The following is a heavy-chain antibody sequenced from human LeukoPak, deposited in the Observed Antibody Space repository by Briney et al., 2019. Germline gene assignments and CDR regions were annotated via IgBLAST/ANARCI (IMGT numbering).Heavy chain of an antibody. CDR1: GYTLTELS. J-gene: IGHJ4*02. V-gene: IGHV1-24*01. D-gene: IGHD3-22*01. CDR2: FDPEDGET. CDR3: ATRPASYYDSSGYYYFDY. Sequence: ASVKVSCKVSGYTLTELSKHWVRQAPGKGLEWMGGFDPEDGETIYAQKFQGRVTMTEDTSTDTAYMELSSLRSEDTAVYYCATRPASYYDSSGYYYFDYWGQGTLVTVSS.